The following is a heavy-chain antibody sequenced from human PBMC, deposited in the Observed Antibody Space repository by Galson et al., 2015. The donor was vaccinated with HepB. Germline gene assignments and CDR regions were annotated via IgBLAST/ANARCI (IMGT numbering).Heavy chain of an antibody. CDR3: ARDGAPTSPGIVGATRVFDY. J-gene: IGHJ4*02. Sequence: SETLSLTCTVSGGSISSSSYYWGWIRQPPGKGLEWIGSIYYSGSTYYNPSLKSRVTISVDTSKNQFSLKLSSVTAADTAVYYCARDGAPTSPGIVGATRVFDYWGQGTLVTVSS. D-gene: IGHD1-26*01. V-gene: IGHV4-39*07. CDR1: GGSISSSSYY. CDR2: IYYSGST.